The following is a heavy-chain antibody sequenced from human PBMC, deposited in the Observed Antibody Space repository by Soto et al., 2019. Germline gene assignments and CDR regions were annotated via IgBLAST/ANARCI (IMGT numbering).Heavy chain of an antibody. V-gene: IGHV1-8*01. CDR1: GYTFTSYD. D-gene: IGHD2-2*01. CDR3: ARGVSGCSSTSCYPVPWFDP. Sequence: ASVKVSCKASGYTFTSYDINWVRQATGQGLEWMGWMNAYNGNTGYAQKFQGRVTMTRNTSISTAYMELSSLRSEDTAVYYCARGVSGCSSTSCYPVPWFDPWGQGTLVTVSS. J-gene: IGHJ5*02. CDR2: MNAYNGNT.